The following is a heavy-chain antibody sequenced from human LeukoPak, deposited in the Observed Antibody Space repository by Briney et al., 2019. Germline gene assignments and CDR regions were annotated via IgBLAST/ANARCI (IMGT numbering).Heavy chain of an antibody. CDR3: AREVGSGNSDRYFDY. V-gene: IGHV3-74*01. Sequence: PGGSLRLSCAASEFTFSNYWIHWVRQAPGKGLVWVSRINSDGSGTNYADSVTGRFTISRDNSNNTLYLQMKSLRAEDTAVYYCAREVGSGNSDRYFDYWGQGTLVAVSS. CDR2: INSDGSGT. J-gene: IGHJ4*02. D-gene: IGHD3-10*01. CDR1: EFTFSNYW.